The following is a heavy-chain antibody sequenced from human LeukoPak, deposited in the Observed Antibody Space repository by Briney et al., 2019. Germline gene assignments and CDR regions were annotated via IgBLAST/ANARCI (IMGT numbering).Heavy chain of an antibody. Sequence: SETLSLTCTVSGGYNSSYYWSLIRKPPGKGLEWIGHISYSGRTNYNPSLKSRVTISVDTSKDQFSLKLSSVTAADTAVYYCARGGDPRVTEEYNWFDPWGQGTLVTVSS. CDR3: ARGGDPRVTEEYNWFDP. CDR1: GGYNSSYY. CDR2: ISYSGRT. J-gene: IGHJ5*02. V-gene: IGHV4-59*01. D-gene: IGHD7-27*01.